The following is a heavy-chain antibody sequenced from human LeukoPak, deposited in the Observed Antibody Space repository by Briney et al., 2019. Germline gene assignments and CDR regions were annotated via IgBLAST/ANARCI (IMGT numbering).Heavy chain of an antibody. V-gene: IGHV3-33*01. CDR1: GFTFSSYG. CDR3: ARDESGSYRPLYYFDY. Sequence: GGSLRLSCAASGFTFSSYGMHWVRQAPGQGLEWVAVIWYDGSNKYYGDSVKGRFTISRDNSKNTLYLQMNSLRAEDTAVYYCARDESGSYRPLYYFDYWGQGTLVTVSS. CDR2: IWYDGSNK. D-gene: IGHD1-26*01. J-gene: IGHJ4*02.